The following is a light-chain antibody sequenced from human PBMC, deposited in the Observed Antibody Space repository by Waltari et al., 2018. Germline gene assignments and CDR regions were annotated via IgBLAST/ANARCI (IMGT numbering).Light chain of an antibody. CDR2: DIT. J-gene: IGLJ3*02. CDR3: GSDGGSHTNGL. CDR1: SSDVGDYHF. Sequence: QSALTQPRSVSGSPGQSVTISCTGISSDVGDYHFVSWSKHHPGMAPKLIIHDITHRPSGVPSGFPGSKPGTPTSLNMCGILAEYEAGDYGGSDGGSHTNGLFGGRTKLTVL. V-gene: IGLV2-11*01.